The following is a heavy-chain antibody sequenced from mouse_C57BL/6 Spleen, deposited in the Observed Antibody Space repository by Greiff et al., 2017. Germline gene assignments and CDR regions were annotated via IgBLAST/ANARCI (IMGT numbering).Heavy chain of an antibody. J-gene: IGHJ2*01. D-gene: IGHD4-1*02. Sequence: QVQLQQPGAELVMPGASVKLSCKASGYTFTSYWMHWVKQRPGQGLEWIGEIDPSDSYTNYNQKFKGKSTLTVDKSSSTAYMQLSSLTSEDSAVYYCARSHSTGAVDYWGQGTTLTVSS. CDR2: IDPSDSYT. CDR1: GYTFTSYW. CDR3: ARSHSTGAVDY. V-gene: IGHV1-69*01.